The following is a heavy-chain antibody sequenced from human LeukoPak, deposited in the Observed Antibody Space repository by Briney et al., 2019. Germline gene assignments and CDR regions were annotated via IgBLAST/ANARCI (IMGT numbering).Heavy chain of an antibody. CDR3: AKDGLGQWLVLRGVGMDV. Sequence: GRSLRLSCAASGFTFSSYAMSWVRQAPGKGLEWVSAISGGGGSTYYADSVKGRFTISRDNSKNTLYLQMNSLRAEDTAVYYCAKDGLGQWLVLRGVGMDVWGQGTTVTVSS. CDR2: ISGGGGST. D-gene: IGHD6-19*01. V-gene: IGHV3-23*01. CDR1: GFTFSSYA. J-gene: IGHJ6*02.